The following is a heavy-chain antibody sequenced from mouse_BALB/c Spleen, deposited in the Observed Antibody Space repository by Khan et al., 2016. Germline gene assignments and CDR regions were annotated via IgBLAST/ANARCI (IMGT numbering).Heavy chain of an antibody. V-gene: IGHV4-1*02. CDR2: INPDSSTI. CDR1: GFDFSRYW. CDR3: ARPSEIHYYGYVDV. Sequence: EIELVESGGGLVQPGGSLNLSCAASGFDFSRYWMSWVRQAPGKGLEWIGEINPDSSTINYTPSLKDKFIISRDNAKNTLYLQMSKVRSEDTALYYCARPSEIHYYGYVDVWGAGTTVTVSS. D-gene: IGHD1-2*01. J-gene: IGHJ1*01.